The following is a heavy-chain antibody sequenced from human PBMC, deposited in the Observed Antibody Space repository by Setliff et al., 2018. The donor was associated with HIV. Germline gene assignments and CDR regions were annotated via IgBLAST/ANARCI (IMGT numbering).Heavy chain of an antibody. D-gene: IGHD1-26*01. CDR1: GDSMSSATFY. V-gene: IGHV4-61*09. J-gene: IGHJ4*02. CDR3: ARVGSVGYYRFFDY. CDR2: ISPSEST. Sequence: LSETLSLTCTVSGDSMSSATFYWSWVRKPAGKRLEWIGHISPSESTNYHPALKSRATISLDTSKSQVHLTLTSVTAADTAVYHCARVGSVGYYRFFDYWGQGALVTVSS.